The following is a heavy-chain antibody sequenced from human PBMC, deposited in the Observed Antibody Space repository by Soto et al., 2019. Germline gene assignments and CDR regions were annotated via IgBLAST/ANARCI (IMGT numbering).Heavy chain of an antibody. Sequence: QVQLQQWGAGLLKPSETLSLTCTVYGGSFSDYYWSWIPQPPGKGLEWIGEINHSGSTNYNPSLKSRVTISVDTSKNQFSLKLSSATAAATAVYYCATSGIGDYWGQGTLVAFSS. CDR2: INHSGST. CDR1: GGSFSDYY. J-gene: IGHJ4*02. D-gene: IGHD3-10*01. V-gene: IGHV4-34*01. CDR3: ATSGIGDY.